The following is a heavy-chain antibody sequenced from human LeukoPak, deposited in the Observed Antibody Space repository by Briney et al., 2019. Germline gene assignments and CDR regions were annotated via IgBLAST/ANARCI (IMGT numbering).Heavy chain of an antibody. D-gene: IGHD3-16*01. CDR1: GFPFNSFW. Sequence: GGSLTLSCAASGFPFNSFWMHWVRQAPGKGLVWVSDMNEYSTTIRYADSVQGRFTISRDNAKSILYVQMNNLRAEDTAMYFCARGGVSPVDHWGQGALVTVSS. J-gene: IGHJ4*02. CDR3: ARGGVSPVDH. V-gene: IGHV3-74*01. CDR2: MNEYSTTI.